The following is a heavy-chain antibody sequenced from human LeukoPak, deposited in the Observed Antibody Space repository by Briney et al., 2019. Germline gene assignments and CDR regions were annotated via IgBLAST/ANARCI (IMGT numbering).Heavy chain of an antibody. D-gene: IGHD3-10*01. CDR3: AREEQDGSGSYYSPPHDY. V-gene: IGHV1-2*02. Sequence: ASVKVSCKASGYTFTDYYMHWVRQAPGQGLEWMGWINPNSGDTNYAQKFQGRVTMTRDTSISTAYMELSRLRSDDTAVYYCAREEQDGSGSYYSPPHDYWGQGILVTVSS. J-gene: IGHJ4*02. CDR1: GYTFTDYY. CDR2: INPNSGDT.